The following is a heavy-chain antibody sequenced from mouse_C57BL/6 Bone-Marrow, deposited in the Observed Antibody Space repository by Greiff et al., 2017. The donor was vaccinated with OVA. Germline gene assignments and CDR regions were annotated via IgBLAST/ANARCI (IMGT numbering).Heavy chain of an antibody. Sequence: VQLVESGGGLVKPGGSLKLSCAASGFTFSDYGMHWVRQAPEKGLEWVAYISSGSSTIYYADTVKGRFTISRDNAKNTLFLQMTSLRSEDTAMYYCARSDLLLRSYAMDYWGQGTSVTVSS. CDR3: ARSDLLLRSYAMDY. D-gene: IGHD1-1*01. V-gene: IGHV5-17*01. J-gene: IGHJ4*01. CDR1: GFTFSDYG. CDR2: ISSGSSTI.